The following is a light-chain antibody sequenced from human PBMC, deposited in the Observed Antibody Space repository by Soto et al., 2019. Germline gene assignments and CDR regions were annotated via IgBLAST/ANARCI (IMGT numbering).Light chain of an antibody. V-gene: IGKV1-39*01. CDR3: QQSYNTPIT. Sequence: DIQMTQSPSPLSASEGDRVTITCRASQTISSSLNWYQKKPGKAPKLLIYAASTLESGVPSRFSGSGSGTDFTLTISSLQPEDFATYFCQQSYNTPITFGQGTRLEIK. CDR1: QTISSS. CDR2: AAS. J-gene: IGKJ5*01.